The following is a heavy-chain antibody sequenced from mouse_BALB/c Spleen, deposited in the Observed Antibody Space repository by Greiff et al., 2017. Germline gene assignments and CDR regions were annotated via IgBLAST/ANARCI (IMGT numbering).Heavy chain of an antibody. CDR2: IWGDGST. D-gene: IGHD2-1*01. Sequence: VQLKESGPGLVAPSQSLSITCTVSGFSLTGYGVNWVRQPPGKGLEWLGMIWGDGSTDYNSALKSRLSISKDNSKSQVFLKMNSLQTDDTARYYCASYYGNYLYAMDYWGQGTSVTVSS. V-gene: IGHV2-6-7*01. J-gene: IGHJ4*01. CDR3: ASYYGNYLYAMDY. CDR1: GFSLTGYG.